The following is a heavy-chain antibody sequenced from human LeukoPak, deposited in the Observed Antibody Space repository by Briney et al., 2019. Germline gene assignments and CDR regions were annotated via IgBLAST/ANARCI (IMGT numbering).Heavy chain of an antibody. CDR3: VRDYGDYLTDY. D-gene: IGHD4-17*01. CDR2: IYYSGRT. V-gene: IGHV4-59*12. Sequence: PSETLSLTCSVSGGSISSYYRTWIRQPPGKGLEWIGYIYYSGRTNYNPSLKSRLSMSVDTSKNQFSLNLTSVTAADTAVYYCVRDYGDYLTDYWGQGTLVTVSS. J-gene: IGHJ4*02. CDR1: GGSISSYY.